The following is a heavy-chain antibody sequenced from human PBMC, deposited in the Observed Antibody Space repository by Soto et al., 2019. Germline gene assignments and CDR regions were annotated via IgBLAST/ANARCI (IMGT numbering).Heavy chain of an antibody. CDR3: AKDRAMIVVVSAFDI. V-gene: IGHV3-30*18. CDR1: GFTFSSYG. J-gene: IGHJ3*02. Sequence: GGSLRLSCAASGFTFSSYGMHWVRQAPGKGLEWVAVISYDGSNKYYADSVKGRFTISRDNSKNTLYLQMNSLRAEDTAVYYCAKDRAMIVVVSAFDIWGQGTMVTVSS. CDR2: ISYDGSNK. D-gene: IGHD3-22*01.